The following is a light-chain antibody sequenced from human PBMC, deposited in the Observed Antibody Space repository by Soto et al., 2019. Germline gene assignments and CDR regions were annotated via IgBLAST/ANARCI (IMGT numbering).Light chain of an antibody. CDR2: AAS. J-gene: IGKJ5*01. V-gene: IGKV1-9*01. CDR1: QGIATS. Sequence: IQLTQSPSSLSASVGDTVTITCRASQGIATSLAWYQLKPGKAPKLLIYAASTLQSGVPSRFSGSGSETYFTLTINTLQPEDFATYYCQHLNSYPFTFGQGTRLEVK. CDR3: QHLNSYPFT.